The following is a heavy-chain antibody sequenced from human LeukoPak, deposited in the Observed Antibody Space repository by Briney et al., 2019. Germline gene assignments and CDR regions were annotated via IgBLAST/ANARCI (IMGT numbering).Heavy chain of an antibody. CDR1: GGSFSSGGYF. J-gene: IGHJ3*02. CDR2: IFYSGST. V-gene: IGHV4-30-2*01. Sequence: NASETLSLTCTVSGGSFSSGGYFWSWIRQPPGKGLEWIGYIFYSGSTSYNPSLKSRVTISVDRSKNQFSLKLSSVTAADTAVYYCAREGNYDILTGLDAFDIWGQGTMVTVSS. CDR3: AREGNYDILTGLDAFDI. D-gene: IGHD3-9*01.